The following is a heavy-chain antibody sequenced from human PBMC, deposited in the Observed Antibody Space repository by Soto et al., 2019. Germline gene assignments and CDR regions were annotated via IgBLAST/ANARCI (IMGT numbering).Heavy chain of an antibody. V-gene: IGHV1-46*01. CDR3: AKAPRGGVIITTFSAHIES. Sequence: SVKVPCKASGYTFTRYYMHLVRQAPGHGLEWMGLINPDGGSTRYTQNFQGRVTMTRDTSTSTVYMELSSLRSEDTAVYYCAKAPRGGVIITTFSAHIESGGQGTLVTVPS. CDR2: INPDGGST. J-gene: IGHJ4*02. CDR1: GYTFTRYY. D-gene: IGHD3-16*02.